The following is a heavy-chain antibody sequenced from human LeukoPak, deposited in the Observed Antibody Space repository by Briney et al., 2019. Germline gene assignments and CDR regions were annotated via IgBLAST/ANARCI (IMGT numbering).Heavy chain of an antibody. Sequence: PSETLSLTCTVSGVSSSSYYWSWIRQPPGKGLEWIGYIHTSGSTNYNPSLKSRLTMSVDTSKNQFSLKLYSVTAADTAVYYCARPGQSNWWVYFNFWGQGTLVTVSS. D-gene: IGHD2-15*01. CDR3: ARPGQSNWWVYFNF. CDR1: GVSSSSYY. J-gene: IGHJ4*02. CDR2: IHTSGST. V-gene: IGHV4-4*09.